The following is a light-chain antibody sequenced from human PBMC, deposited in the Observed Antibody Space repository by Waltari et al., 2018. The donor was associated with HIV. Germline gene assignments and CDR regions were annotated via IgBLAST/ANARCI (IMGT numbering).Light chain of an antibody. J-gene: IGLJ3*02. Sequence: QSALTQPASVSGSPGQSITISCTGTSSDLGGSNYVSWYQQHPGKPPTVVIYDVINRPTGIPFPFSGSKSGSTASLTIVGLQAEDESDYYCASYTARSIPGVFGGGTKLTVV. V-gene: IGLV2-14*03. CDR2: DVI. CDR1: SSDLGGSNY. CDR3: ASYTARSIPGV.